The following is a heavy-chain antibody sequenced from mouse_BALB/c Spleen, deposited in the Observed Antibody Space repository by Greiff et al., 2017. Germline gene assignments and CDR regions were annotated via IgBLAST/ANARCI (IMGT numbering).Heavy chain of an antibody. V-gene: IGHV5-6-5*01. J-gene: IGHJ2*01. CDR2: ISSGGST. CDR1: GFTFSSYA. Sequence: EVKVVESGGGLVKPGGSLKLSCAASGFTFSSYAMSWVRQTPEKRLEWVASISSGGSTYYPDSVKGRFTISRDNARNILYLQMSSLRSEDTAMYYCARGPGNSLPYFDYWGQGTTLTVSS. CDR3: ARGPGNSLPYFDY. D-gene: IGHD1-2*01.